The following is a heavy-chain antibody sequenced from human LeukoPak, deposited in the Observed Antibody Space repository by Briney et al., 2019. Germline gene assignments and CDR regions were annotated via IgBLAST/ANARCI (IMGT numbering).Heavy chain of an antibody. CDR2: INPNSGGT. CDR1: GYTFTGYY. J-gene: IGHJ1*01. D-gene: IGHD3-10*01. CDR3: ARVGDYYYGSGSYREYFQH. Sequence: ASVKVSCRASGYTFTGYYMHWVRQAPGQGLEWMGWINPNSGGTNYAQKFQGRVTMTRDTSISTAYMELSRLRSDDTAVYYCARVGDYYYGSGSYREYFQHWGQGTLVTVSS. V-gene: IGHV1-2*02.